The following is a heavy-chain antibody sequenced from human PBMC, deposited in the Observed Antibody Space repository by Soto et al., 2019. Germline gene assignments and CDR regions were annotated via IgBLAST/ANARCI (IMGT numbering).Heavy chain of an antibody. Sequence: QLQLQESGPGLVKPSETLFLTCTLSGGSLSDRSYYWGWIRQPPGKGLEWIGSVDYSGHTYYSPSLGSRATISFIRSKTACSPRLSSLTAAHTAAFYCARQAAFHPPQPFYYTDVWGKGTTVNVSS. V-gene: IGHV4-39*01. J-gene: IGHJ6*03. D-gene: IGHD3-3*02. CDR2: VDYSGHT. CDR3: ARQAAFHPPQPFYYTDV. CDR1: GGSLSDRSYY.